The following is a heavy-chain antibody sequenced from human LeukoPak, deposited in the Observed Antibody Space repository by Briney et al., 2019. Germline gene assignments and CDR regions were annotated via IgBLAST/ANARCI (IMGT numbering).Heavy chain of an antibody. CDR1: GGSISSSNHY. D-gene: IGHD5-18*01. CDR2: IYYSGST. Sequence: SETLSLTCTVSGGSISSSNHYSGWISQPPGKGLEWIGHIYYSGSTYHNPSLKSRVAISVNKSRNQFSLKLSSVSVADEAVYCCARMDAGLPSYYFDYWGQGTLVAVSS. J-gene: IGHJ4*02. V-gene: IGHV4-39*01. CDR3: ARMDAGLPSYYFDY.